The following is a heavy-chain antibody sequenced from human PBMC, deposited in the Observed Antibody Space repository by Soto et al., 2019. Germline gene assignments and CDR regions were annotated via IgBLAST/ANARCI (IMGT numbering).Heavy chain of an antibody. CDR2: IYYSGST. V-gene: IGHV4-31*03. CDR1: GGSISSGTYY. J-gene: IGHJ4*02. CDR3: ARIDYYYDSSGYFTYFDL. D-gene: IGHD3-22*01. Sequence: SETLSLTCTVSGGSISSGTYYWSWIRQHPGKGLEWIGYIYYSGSTSYNPSLKSRVDISLDTSKNQFSLKLSSVTAADTAVYYCARIDYYYDSSGYFTYFDLWGQGTQVTVSS.